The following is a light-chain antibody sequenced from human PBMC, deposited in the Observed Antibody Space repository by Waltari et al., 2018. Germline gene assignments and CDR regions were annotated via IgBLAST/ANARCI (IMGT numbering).Light chain of an antibody. J-gene: IGLJ2*01. V-gene: IGLV2-23*02. CDR3: CSYAGSSVFKVL. CDR2: EVN. Sequence: QSALTQPASVSGSPGQSITISCTGTSSDVGRYVFVSWYQQHPGKAPKLMIYEVNKRPSGVSDRFSGSKSGSTAFLTISGLQAEDEAHYYCCSYAGSSVFKVLFGGGTKLTVL. CDR1: SSDVGRYVF.